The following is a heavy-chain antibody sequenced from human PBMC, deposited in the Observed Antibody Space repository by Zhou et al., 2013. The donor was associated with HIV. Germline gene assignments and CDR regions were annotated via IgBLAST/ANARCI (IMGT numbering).Heavy chain of an antibody. CDR2: IIPLFKTI. CDR3: ARGPYCGGDCYAFDY. CDR1: GGTFSSYA. Sequence: QVQLVQSGAEVKKPGSSVKVSCKASGGTFSSYAISWVRQAPGQGLEWMGRIIPLFKTIKYTQKFQGRVTISTDESTTTSYMELNSLTSEDTALYYCARGPYCGGDCYAFDYWGQGTLVTVSS. J-gene: IGHJ4*02. D-gene: IGHD2-21*02. V-gene: IGHV1-69*05.